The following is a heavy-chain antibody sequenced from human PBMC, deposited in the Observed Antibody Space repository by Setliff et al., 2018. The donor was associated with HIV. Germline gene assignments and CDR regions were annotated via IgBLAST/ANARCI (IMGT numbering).Heavy chain of an antibody. D-gene: IGHD6-13*01. CDR3: ARGGASSLPLDY. CDR1: GFTLRTYW. V-gene: IGHV3-7*01. Sequence: LRLSCAASGFTLRTYWMSWVRQAPGKGLEWVANIKHDGSEKFCVDSVRGRFTISRDNAKNSLYLQMNSLRAEDTAVYYCARGGASSLPLDYWGHGTLVTVSS. CDR2: IKHDGSEK. J-gene: IGHJ4*01.